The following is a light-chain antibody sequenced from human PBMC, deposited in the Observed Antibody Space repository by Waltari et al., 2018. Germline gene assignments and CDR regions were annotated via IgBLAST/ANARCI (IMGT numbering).Light chain of an antibody. CDR1: RDISHY. CDR2: DAS. Sequence: DIHMTQSPSSLSASVGDRVTITCRASRDISHYLAWYQQKPGTLPNLLIVDASILESGVVSRFSGSVSGTDFTLTISSLQPEDIGTYYCQKYDGAPWTFGQGTKVEIK. J-gene: IGKJ1*01. V-gene: IGKV1-27*01. CDR3: QKYDGAPWT.